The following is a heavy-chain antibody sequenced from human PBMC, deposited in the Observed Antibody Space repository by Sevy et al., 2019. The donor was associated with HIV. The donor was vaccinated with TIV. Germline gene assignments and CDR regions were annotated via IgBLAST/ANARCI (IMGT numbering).Heavy chain of an antibody. J-gene: IGHJ4*02. CDR3: ARGGYGYGDRNDY. V-gene: IGHV3-64*01. D-gene: IGHD4-17*01. CDR2: ISSNGGST. CDR1: GFTFSSYA. Sequence: GGSLRLSCAASGFTFSSYAMHWVRQAPGKGLEYVSAISSNGGSTYYANSVKGRFTISRDNSNNTLYLQMGSLRAEDMAVYYCARGGYGYGDRNDYWGQGTLVTVSS.